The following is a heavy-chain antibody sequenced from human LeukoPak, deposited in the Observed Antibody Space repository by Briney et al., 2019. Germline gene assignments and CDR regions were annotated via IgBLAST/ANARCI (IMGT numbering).Heavy chain of an antibody. D-gene: IGHD6-13*01. CDR3: AREYSSSWYQFADYYYGMDV. J-gene: IGHJ6*02. Sequence: SETLSLTCTVSGGSISSYYWSWIRQPAGKGLEWIGRIYTSGSTNYNPSLKSRVTMSVDTSKNQFSLKLSSVTAADTAVYYCAREYSSSWYQFADYYYGMDVWGQGTTVTVSS. V-gene: IGHV4-4*07. CDR2: IYTSGST. CDR1: GGSISSYY.